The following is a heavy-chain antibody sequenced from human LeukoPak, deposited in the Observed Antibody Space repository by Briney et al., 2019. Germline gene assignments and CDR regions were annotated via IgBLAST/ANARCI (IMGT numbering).Heavy chain of an antibody. CDR1: GFTFRNFW. CDR2: ITSSSSAK. J-gene: IGHJ4*02. CDR3: TRDQEGSDY. Sequence: GGSLRLSCAASGFTFRNFWMNWARQAPGKGLEWVSYITSSSSAKYYADSVKGRFTISRDNAENSLYLQMNSLRAEDTAVYYCTRDQEGSDYWGQGTLVTVSS. V-gene: IGHV3-48*01.